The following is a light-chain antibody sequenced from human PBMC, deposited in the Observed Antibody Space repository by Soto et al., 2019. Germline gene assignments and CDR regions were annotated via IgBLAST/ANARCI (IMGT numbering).Light chain of an antibody. CDR3: GSFSSSSNLYV. CDR2: EVT. Sequence: QSALTQPASVSESPGQSVTISCTGTSSGVGGYKYVSWYQQHPGKAPKLMIYEVTNRPSGVSDRFSGSKSGNTASLTVSGLQAEDEADYYCGSFSSSSNLYVFGTGTKVTVL. V-gene: IGLV2-14*01. CDR1: SSGVGGYKY. J-gene: IGLJ1*01.